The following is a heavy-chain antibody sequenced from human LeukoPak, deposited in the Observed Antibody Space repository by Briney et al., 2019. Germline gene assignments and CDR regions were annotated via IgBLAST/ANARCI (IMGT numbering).Heavy chain of an antibody. V-gene: IGHV1-8*01. J-gene: IGHJ4*02. D-gene: IGHD3-3*01. CDR1: GYTFTSYD. Sequence: ASVKVSCKASGYTFTSYDINWVRQATGQGLEWMGWMNPNSGNTGYAQKFQGRVTMTRNTSISTAYMELSSLRSEDTAVYYCARDRPLLKYYDFWSGTAFFDYWGQGTLVTVSS. CDR3: ARDRPLLKYYDFWSGTAFFDY. CDR2: MNPNSGNT.